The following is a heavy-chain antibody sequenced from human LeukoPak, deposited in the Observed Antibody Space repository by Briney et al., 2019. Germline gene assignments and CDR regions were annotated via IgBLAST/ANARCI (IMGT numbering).Heavy chain of an antibody. CDR2: IIPIFGTA. V-gene: IGHV1-69*05. D-gene: IGHD6-19*01. CDR1: GGTFTSYA. Sequence: GASVKVSCKASGGTFTSYAISWVRQAPGQGLEWMGGIIPIFGTANYAQKFQGRVTMTRDMSTSTVYMELSSLRSEDTAVYYCARGYSSGWYGYWGQGTLVTVSS. J-gene: IGHJ4*02. CDR3: ARGYSSGWYGY.